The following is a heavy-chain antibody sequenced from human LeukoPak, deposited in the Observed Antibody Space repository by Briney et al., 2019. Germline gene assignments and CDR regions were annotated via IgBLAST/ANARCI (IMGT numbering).Heavy chain of an antibody. V-gene: IGHV1-69*04. CDR1: GGTFSSYA. J-gene: IGHJ4*02. Sequence: GSSVKVSCKASGGTFSSYAISWVRQAPGQGLEWIGRIIPILGIANYAQKFQGRVTITADKSTSTAYMELSSLRSEDTAVYYCASDYSNPPLDYWGQGTLVTVSS. CDR2: IIPILGIA. D-gene: IGHD4-4*01. CDR3: ASDYSNPPLDY.